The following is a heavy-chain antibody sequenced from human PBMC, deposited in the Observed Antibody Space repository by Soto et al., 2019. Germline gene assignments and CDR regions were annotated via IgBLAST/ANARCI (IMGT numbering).Heavy chain of an antibody. Sequence: ASVKVSCKASGYTFTSYYMHWVRQAPGQRLEWKGIINPSGGSTSYAQKFQGRVTMTRDTSTSTVYMELSSLRSEDTAVYYCARVDYYDSSGYYGPFDYWGQGTLVTVSS. CDR3: ARVDYYDSSGYYGPFDY. V-gene: IGHV1-46*01. J-gene: IGHJ4*02. D-gene: IGHD3-22*01. CDR1: GYTFTSYY. CDR2: INPSGGST.